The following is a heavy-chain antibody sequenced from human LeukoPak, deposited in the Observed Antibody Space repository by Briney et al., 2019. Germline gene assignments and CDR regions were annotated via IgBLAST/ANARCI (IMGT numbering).Heavy chain of an antibody. D-gene: IGHD1-1*01. Sequence: ASVKVSCKASGYTFTSYGISWVRQAPGQGLEWMGGISAYNGNTNYAQKFQGRVTITTDTSTSTAYMELRSPRSDDTAGYYCARHLYDGPRSKVQLERFNSFDPWGQRGLVTVSP. CDR1: GYTFTSYG. CDR2: ISAYNGNT. CDR3: ARHLYDGPRSKVQLERFNSFDP. V-gene: IGHV1-18*04. J-gene: IGHJ5*02.